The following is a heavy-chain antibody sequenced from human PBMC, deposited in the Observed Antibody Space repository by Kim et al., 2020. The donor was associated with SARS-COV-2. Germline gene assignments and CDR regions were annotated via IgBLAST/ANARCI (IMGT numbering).Heavy chain of an antibody. CDR1: GFTFNNYW. Sequence: GGSLRLSCVTSGFTFNNYWMNWVREAPGKGLEWVANIKEDGSKIYYVDSMKGRFSISRDDAKKSVFLQMNNLRVDDTAIYYCVRDMRSPYWGQGILVTVSS. CDR3: VRDMRSPY. J-gene: IGHJ4*02. D-gene: IGHD3-16*01. V-gene: IGHV3-7*03. CDR2: IKEDGSKI.